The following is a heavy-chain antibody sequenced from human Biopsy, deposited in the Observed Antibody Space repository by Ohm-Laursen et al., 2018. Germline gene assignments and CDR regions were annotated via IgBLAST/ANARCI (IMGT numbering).Heavy chain of an antibody. D-gene: IGHD3-10*01. CDR1: GFTFRKYA. CDR2: IGNTGAT. CDR3: VKGTQLLED. V-gene: IGHV3-23*01. Sequence: SLRLSCSASGFTFRKYAMSWVRQAPGKGLELVSTIGNTGATFYADSVKGRFIISRDTSKNTVYLQMNGLRVEDTAVYYCVKGTQLLEDWGQGTQVTVSS. J-gene: IGHJ4*02.